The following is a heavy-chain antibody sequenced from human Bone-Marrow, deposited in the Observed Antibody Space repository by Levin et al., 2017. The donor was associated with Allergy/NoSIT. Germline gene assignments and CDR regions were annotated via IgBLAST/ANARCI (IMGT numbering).Heavy chain of an antibody. V-gene: IGHV3-74*01. Sequence: GESLKISCAASGFTFSNYWMYWVRQAPGKGLVWVSRIHSDGSNITYADSVKGRFTISRDNAESTLYLQMNSLRGDDTAVYYCARSLPLYSSGWHGHYYYFGLDVWGQGTTVIVSS. CDR1: GFTFSNYW. CDR2: IHSDGSNI. J-gene: IGHJ6*02. D-gene: IGHD6-19*01. CDR3: ARSLPLYSSGWHGHYYYFGLDV.